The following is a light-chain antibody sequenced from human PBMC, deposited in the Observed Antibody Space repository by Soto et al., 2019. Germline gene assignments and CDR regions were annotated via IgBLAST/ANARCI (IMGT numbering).Light chain of an antibody. CDR2: AAY. CDR3: QQSYSTPPYT. V-gene: IGKV1-39*01. CDR1: QYINNY. J-gene: IGKJ2*01. Sequence: DMQMTQSPSSLSPSVGDRVTITCRASQYINNYLNWYQQKSGKAPKLLIFAAYNLQSGVPSRFSGSRSGTDFTLTISRLQPEDFATYYCQQSYSTPPYTLGQGTKLDMK.